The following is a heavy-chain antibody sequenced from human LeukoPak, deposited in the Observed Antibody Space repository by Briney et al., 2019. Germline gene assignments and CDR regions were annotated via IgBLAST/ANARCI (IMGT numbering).Heavy chain of an antibody. J-gene: IGHJ4*02. V-gene: IGHV3-53*05. Sequence: GGSLRLSCAASGFTVSSNYMSWVRQAPGKGLEWVSVIYSGGSTYYADSVKGRFTISRDNSKNTLYLQMNSLRAEDTAVYYCAKDRYYGSGSPDWGQGTLVTVSS. CDR3: AKDRYYGSGSPD. CDR2: IYSGGST. CDR1: GFTVSSNY. D-gene: IGHD3-10*01.